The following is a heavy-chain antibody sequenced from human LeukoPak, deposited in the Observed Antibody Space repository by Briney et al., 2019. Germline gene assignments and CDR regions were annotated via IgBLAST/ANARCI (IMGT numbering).Heavy chain of an antibody. D-gene: IGHD1-26*01. CDR2: INEDGSTT. Sequence: GGSLRLSCAASGFTFSSNWMHWVRQAPGKGLVWVSRINEDGSTTNYADSVKDRSTIFRDNAKNTLYLQMNSLRAEDTAVYYCVRDLGGRSGHWGQGTLVTVSS. J-gene: IGHJ4*02. CDR3: VRDLGGRSGH. V-gene: IGHV3-74*01. CDR1: GFTFSSNW.